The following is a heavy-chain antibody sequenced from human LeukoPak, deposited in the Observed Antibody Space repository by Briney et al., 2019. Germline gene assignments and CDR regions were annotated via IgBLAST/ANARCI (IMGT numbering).Heavy chain of an antibody. CDR1: GFTFSSYA. CDR2: ISGSGGST. D-gene: IGHD1-14*01. Sequence: GGSLRLSCAASGFTFSSYAMSWVRQAPGKGLEWVSAISGSGGSTYYADSVKGRFTISRDNSKNTLYLQMNSLRSDDTAVYYCARGIRTLPLGTFDPWGQGTLVTVSS. CDR3: ARGIRTLPLGTFDP. J-gene: IGHJ5*02. V-gene: IGHV3-23*01.